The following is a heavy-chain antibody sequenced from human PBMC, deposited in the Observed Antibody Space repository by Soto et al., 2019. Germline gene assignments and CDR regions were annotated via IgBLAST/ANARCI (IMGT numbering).Heavy chain of an antibody. CDR3: ASEEGGYSGYDSNCFDP. CDR1: GFTFNTYA. CDR2: ISYDGSNK. V-gene: IGHV3-30-3*01. D-gene: IGHD5-12*01. Sequence: QGQLVESGGGVVQPGRSLRLSCAASGFTFNTYAMHWVRQAPGKGLEWVAVISYDGSNKYYAEFVQGRFTISRDNSKNALYMQMNSLRAEDTAVYYGASEEGGYSGYDSNCFDPWGQGTLVTVSS. J-gene: IGHJ5*02.